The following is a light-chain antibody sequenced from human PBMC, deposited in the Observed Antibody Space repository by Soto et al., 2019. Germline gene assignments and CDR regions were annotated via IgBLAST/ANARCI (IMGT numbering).Light chain of an antibody. CDR1: SSDVGGYNY. CDR3: NSYGGSNNYERV. J-gene: IGLJ3*02. CDR2: EVS. Sequence: QSALTQPPSASGSPGQSVTISCTGTSSDVGGYNYVSWYQQHPGKAPKLMIYEVSKRPSGVPDRFSGSKSGNTASLTVSGLQAEDEADYYCNSYGGSNNYERVFGGGTQLTVL. V-gene: IGLV2-8*01.